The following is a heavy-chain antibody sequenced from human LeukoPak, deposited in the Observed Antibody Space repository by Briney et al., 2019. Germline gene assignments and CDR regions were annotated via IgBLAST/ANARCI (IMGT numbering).Heavy chain of an antibody. Sequence: GGSLRLSRAASGFTFSTYAMIWVRQAPGKGLEWVSAISGSGGSTYYADSVKGRFTISRDNSKNTLYLQMNSLRAEDTAVYYCAKGEPYYDFWSGYYNYMDVWGKGTTVTVSS. J-gene: IGHJ6*03. CDR1: GFTFSTYA. D-gene: IGHD3-3*01. CDR3: AKGEPYYDFWSGYYNYMDV. CDR2: ISGSGGST. V-gene: IGHV3-23*01.